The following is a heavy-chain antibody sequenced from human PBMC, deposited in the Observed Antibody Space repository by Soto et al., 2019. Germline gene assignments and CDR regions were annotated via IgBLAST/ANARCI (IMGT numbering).Heavy chain of an antibody. J-gene: IGHJ6*02. CDR1: GYTFTSYG. V-gene: IGHV1-18*01. CDR2: ISAYNGNT. Sequence: ASVKVSCKASGYTFTSYGISWVRQAPGQGLEWMGWISAYNGNTNYAQKLQGRVTMTTDTSTSTAYMELRSLRSDDTAVYYCARAGEDIVVVVAVSYYYYGMDVWGQGTTVTVSS. D-gene: IGHD2-15*01. CDR3: ARAGEDIVVVVAVSYYYYGMDV.